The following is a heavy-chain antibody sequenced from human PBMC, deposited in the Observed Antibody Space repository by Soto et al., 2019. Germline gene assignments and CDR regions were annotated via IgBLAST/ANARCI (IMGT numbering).Heavy chain of an antibody. CDR2: IYNGGTT. Sequence: QAQLQESGPGLVKPSQTLSLTCTVSGGSINPVNYFWSWIRQSPDKGLEWIGQIYNGGTTYNNPSFTSRVTISVDTSNNQFSLKLSSVSAADTAVYYCARGPSGDKVDYWGQGTLVTVSS. CDR3: ARGPSGDKVDY. D-gene: IGHD7-27*01. V-gene: IGHV4-30-4*08. J-gene: IGHJ4*02. CDR1: GGSINPVNYF.